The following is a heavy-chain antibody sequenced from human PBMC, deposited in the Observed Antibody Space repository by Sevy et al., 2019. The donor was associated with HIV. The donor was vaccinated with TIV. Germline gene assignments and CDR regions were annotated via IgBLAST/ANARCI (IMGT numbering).Heavy chain of an antibody. J-gene: IGHJ4*02. CDR1: GDTFTNNY. Sequence: ASVKVSCKASGDTFTNNYIHWVRQAPGQGLEWMGMVDPSAGNTTYAQKFQGRVTMTRDTSTSILDMDLSSLGSEDTAVYYCVRADPDQHFDSWGQGTLVTVSS. CDR2: VDPSAGNT. CDR3: VRADPDQHFDS. V-gene: IGHV1-46*01.